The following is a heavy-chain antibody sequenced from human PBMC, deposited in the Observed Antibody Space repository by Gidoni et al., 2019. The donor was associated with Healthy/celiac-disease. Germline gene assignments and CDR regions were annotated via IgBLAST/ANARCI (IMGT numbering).Heavy chain of an antibody. D-gene: IGHD5-12*01. CDR1: GFTFSIYA. J-gene: IGHJ3*02. V-gene: IGHV3-23*01. CDR3: AKDGDGYPDAFDI. Sequence: EVQLLESGGGLVQPGGSLRLSCAASGFTFSIYAMSWVRQAPVKGLDGVSALSGSGGSTYYADSVKGRFTISRDNSKNTLYLQMNSLRAEDTAVYYCAKDGDGYPDAFDIWGQGTMGTVSS. CDR2: LSGSGGST.